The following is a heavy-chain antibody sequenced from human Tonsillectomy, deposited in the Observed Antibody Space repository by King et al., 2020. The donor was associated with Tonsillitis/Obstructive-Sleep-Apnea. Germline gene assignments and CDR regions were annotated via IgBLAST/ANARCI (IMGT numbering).Heavy chain of an antibody. Sequence: VQLPQWGAGLLKPSETLSLTCAVYGESLSGYYWSWIRQPPGKGLEWIGEINHTGGADYNPSLKSRVTISVDTSKNQFSLKMSSVTAADTAVYYCARGGHDYPLDAFDIWGQGTMVTVSS. J-gene: IGHJ3*02. V-gene: IGHV4-34*01. CDR3: ARGGHDYPLDAFDI. CDR1: GESLSGYY. CDR2: INHTGGA. D-gene: IGHD3-16*01.